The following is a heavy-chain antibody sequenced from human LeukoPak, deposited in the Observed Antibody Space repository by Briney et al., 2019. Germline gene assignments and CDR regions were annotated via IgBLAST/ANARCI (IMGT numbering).Heavy chain of an antibody. CDR3: ARDLKPIYYFDY. V-gene: IGHV1-46*01. CDR2: INPSGGST. CDR1: GYTFTSYY. D-gene: IGHD3-3*02. Sequence: ASVKVSCKASGYTFTSYYMHWVRQAPGQGLEWMGIINPSGGSTSYAQKFQGRITMTRDTSTSTVYMELSSLRSEDTAVYYCARDLKPIYYFDYWGQGTLVTVSS. J-gene: IGHJ4*02.